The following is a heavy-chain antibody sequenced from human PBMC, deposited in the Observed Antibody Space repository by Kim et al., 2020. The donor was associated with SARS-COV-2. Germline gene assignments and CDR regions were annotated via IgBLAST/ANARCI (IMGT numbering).Heavy chain of an antibody. Sequence: TEHAASVKGTITIARDDYKSIACLQMNSLKTEDTAVYYCTRDKGVHGMDVWGQGTTVTVSS. CDR3: TRDKGVHGMDV. D-gene: IGHD1-1*01. J-gene: IGHJ6*02. V-gene: IGHV3-49*02. CDR2: T.